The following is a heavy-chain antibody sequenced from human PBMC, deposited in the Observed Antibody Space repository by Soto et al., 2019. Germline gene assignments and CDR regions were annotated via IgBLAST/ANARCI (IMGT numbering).Heavy chain of an antibody. D-gene: IGHD3-3*01. CDR3: AKTITTVGVSSTGRGAVLDP. V-gene: IGHV3-30*18. J-gene: IGHJ5*02. CDR1: GFTFSAFG. Sequence: QVQLVESGGGVVQPGRSLRLSCAASGFTFSAFGMHWVRQAPGKGLEWVAVISNDGNSEHYADSVKGRFTISRDNSKNTFYLQMNSLRVEDTAVYYCAKTITTVGVSSTGRGAVLDPWGQGILVSVSS. CDR2: ISNDGNSE.